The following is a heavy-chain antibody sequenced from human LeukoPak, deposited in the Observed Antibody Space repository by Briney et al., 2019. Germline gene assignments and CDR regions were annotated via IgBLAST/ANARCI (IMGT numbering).Heavy chain of an antibody. CDR1: GFTFSSFA. D-gene: IGHD6-13*01. Sequence: GGSLRLSCAAAGFTFSSFAMSWVRQPPGKGLEWVSSISNSGGSTYYADSVKGRFTISRDNSKNTLYLQINSLRADDTAVYYCARVVESSWTFNWFDPWGQGTLVTVSS. CDR3: ARVVESSWTFNWFDP. V-gene: IGHV3-23*01. CDR2: ISNSGGST. J-gene: IGHJ5*02.